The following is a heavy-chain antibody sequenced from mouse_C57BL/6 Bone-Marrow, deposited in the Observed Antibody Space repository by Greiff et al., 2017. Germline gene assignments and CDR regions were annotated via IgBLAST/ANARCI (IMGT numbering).Heavy chain of an antibody. CDR2: ISDGGSYT. CDR3: ARDSYYGSSVFWYFDV. CDR1: GFTFSSYA. V-gene: IGHV5-4*01. J-gene: IGHJ1*03. Sequence: EVQVLQSGRGLVKPGASLKLSCAASGFTFSSYALSWVRQTPEKRLEWVATISDGGSYTYYPDNVKGRFTISRDNAKNTLYLQMSHLQSADTAMYYCARDSYYGSSVFWYFDVWGTGTTVTVSS. D-gene: IGHD1-1*01.